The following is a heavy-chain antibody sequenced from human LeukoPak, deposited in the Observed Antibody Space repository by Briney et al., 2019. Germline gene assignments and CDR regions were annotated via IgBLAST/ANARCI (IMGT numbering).Heavy chain of an antibody. CDR3: ARRRYYDGSGYLE. D-gene: IGHD3-22*01. CDR2: IYYSGRT. V-gene: IGHV4-39*01. CDR1: GDSFSRSDSY. J-gene: IGHJ1*01. Sequence: SETLSLTCSVSGDSFSRSDSYWDWIRQPPGKGLEWIGTIYYSGRTYYSPSLKRRVTMSVDPSNNQFSLNLRSVTAADTALYYCARRRYYDGSGYLEWGQGTLLSVSS.